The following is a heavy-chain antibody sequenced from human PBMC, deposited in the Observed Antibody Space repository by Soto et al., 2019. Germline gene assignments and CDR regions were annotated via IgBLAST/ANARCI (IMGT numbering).Heavy chain of an antibody. Sequence: HPGGSLRLSCAASGFTFTNYAMNWVRQAPGKGLEWVSAISARGDSTYYADSVRGRFTISRDNSQNTLYLQMNTLRADDTAVYYCAYFWYRKFAHRDLYSSRTQRTLDL. CDR1: GFTFTNYA. V-gene: IGHV3-23*01. J-gene: IGHJ2*01. CDR2: ISARGDST. D-gene: IGHD3-3*01. CDR3: AYFWYRKFAHRDLYSSRTQRTLDL.